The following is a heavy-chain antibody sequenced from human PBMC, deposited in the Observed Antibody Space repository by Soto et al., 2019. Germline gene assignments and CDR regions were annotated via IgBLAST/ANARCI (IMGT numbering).Heavy chain of an antibody. CDR3: ARGISTTRYYYYYGMDV. CDR1: GYTLTSYY. V-gene: IGHV1-46*01. Sequence: SVKVACKASGYTLTSYYLHCVRQAPVQGPEWMGIINPSGGITNDAQKFQDRVTMTSDTSTSTVYMELSSLRSEETAVYYCARGISTTRYYYYYGMDVWGQGPTITF. J-gene: IGHJ6*02. D-gene: IGHD2-2*01. CDR2: INPSGGIT.